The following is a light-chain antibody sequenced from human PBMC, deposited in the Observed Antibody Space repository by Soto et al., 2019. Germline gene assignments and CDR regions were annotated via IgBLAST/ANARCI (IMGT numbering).Light chain of an antibody. CDR3: QKYNSAPLT. CDR1: QGISNY. Sequence: DIQMTQSPSSLSASVGDRVTITCRARQGISNYLACYQQKPGKVPKLLIYAASTLQSGVPSRFSGSGSGTDFTLTISSLQPADVATYYCQKYNSAPLTFGPGTTVEI. CDR2: AAS. V-gene: IGKV1-27*01. J-gene: IGKJ3*01.